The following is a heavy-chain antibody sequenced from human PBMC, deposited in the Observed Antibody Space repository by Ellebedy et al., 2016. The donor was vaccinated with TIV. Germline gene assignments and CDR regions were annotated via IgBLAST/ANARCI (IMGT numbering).Heavy chain of an antibody. CDR3: ARDEVQVVPAAIYNWFDP. J-gene: IGHJ5*02. V-gene: IGHV4-39*07. CDR1: GGSISSSSYY. D-gene: IGHD2-2*01. Sequence: SETLSLXXTVSGGSISSSSYYWGWIRQPPGKGLEWIGEINHSGSTYYNPSLKSRVTISVDTSKNQFSLKLSSETAADTAVYYCARDEVQVVPAAIYNWFDPWGQGTLVTVSS. CDR2: INHSGST.